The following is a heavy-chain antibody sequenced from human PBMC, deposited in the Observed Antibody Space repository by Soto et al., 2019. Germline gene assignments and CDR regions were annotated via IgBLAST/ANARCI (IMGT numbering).Heavy chain of an antibody. J-gene: IGHJ4*02. D-gene: IGHD2-2*01. Sequence: EVQVLESGGGLVQPGGTLRLSCAASGFTFSNYAMNWVRQAPGKSLEWVSGISGNSGFTYYTDSVKGRFTISRDNSNNTLFLQMNALRDEDTAIYSCAKVGSFYVPRSPVDSCGRGIVVTVSS. CDR2: ISGNSGFT. CDR1: GFTFSNYA. CDR3: AKVGSFYVPRSPVDS. V-gene: IGHV3-23*01.